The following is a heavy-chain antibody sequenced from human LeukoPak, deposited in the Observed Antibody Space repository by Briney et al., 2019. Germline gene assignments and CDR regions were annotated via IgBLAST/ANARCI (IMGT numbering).Heavy chain of an antibody. CDR3: ARDRYYYGSGSYWTVDY. D-gene: IGHD3-10*01. V-gene: IGHV1-69*04. CDR2: IIPILGIA. Sequence: TVKVSCKASGGTFSSYAISWVRQAPGQALEWMGRIIPILGIANYAQKFQGRVTITADKSTSTAYMELSSLRSEDTAVYYCARDRYYYGSGSYWTVDYWGQGTLVTVSS. J-gene: IGHJ4*02. CDR1: GGTFSSYA.